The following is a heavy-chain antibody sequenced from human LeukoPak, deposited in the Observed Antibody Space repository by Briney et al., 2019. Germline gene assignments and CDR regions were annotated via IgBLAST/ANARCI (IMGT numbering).Heavy chain of an antibody. J-gene: IGHJ4*02. Sequence: GGSLRLSCAASGFTFSSYSMNWVRQAPGKGLEWVLSISSSSSYIYYADSVKGRFTISRDNAKNSLYLQMNSLRAEDTAVYYCARENYGSGSYEGYFDYWGQGTLVTVSS. D-gene: IGHD3-10*01. CDR3: ARENYGSGSYEGYFDY. CDR2: ISSSSSYI. CDR1: GFTFSSYS. V-gene: IGHV3-21*01.